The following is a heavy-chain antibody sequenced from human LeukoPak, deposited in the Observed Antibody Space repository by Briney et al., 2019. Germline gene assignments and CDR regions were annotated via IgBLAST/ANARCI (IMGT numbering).Heavy chain of an antibody. CDR2: IYHSGST. V-gene: IGHV4-30-2*01. CDR3: ARGLRSADILTGFDY. D-gene: IGHD3-9*01. CDR1: GGSISSGGYS. Sequence: NTSQTLSLTCAVSGGSISSGGYSWSWIRQPPGKGLEWIGYIYHSGSTNYNPSLKSRVTISVDTSKNQFSLKLSSVTAADTAVYYCARGLRSADILTGFDYWGQGTLVTVSS. J-gene: IGHJ4*02.